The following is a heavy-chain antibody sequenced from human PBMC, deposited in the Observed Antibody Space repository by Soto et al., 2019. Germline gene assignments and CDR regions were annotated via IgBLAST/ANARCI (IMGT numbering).Heavy chain of an antibody. CDR3: ARYGDYSAY. V-gene: IGHV3-30-3*01. D-gene: IGHD4-17*01. Sequence: QVQLVESGGGVVQPGRSLRLSCAASGFTFSSYAMHWVRQAPGKGLEWVAVISYDGSNKYYADSVKGRFTISRDNSKNTLYLQMNSLRAEHTAVYYCARYGDYSAYWGQGTLVTVSS. CDR1: GFTFSSYA. CDR2: ISYDGSNK. J-gene: IGHJ4*02.